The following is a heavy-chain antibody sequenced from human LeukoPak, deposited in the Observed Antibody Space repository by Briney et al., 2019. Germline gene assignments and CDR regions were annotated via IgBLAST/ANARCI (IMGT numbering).Heavy chain of an antibody. Sequence: SETLSLTCTVSGGSITSYYWSWTRQPPGKGLEWIGYIYSSGSTKYNPSLKSRVTISVDTSKNQFSLKLSSVTAADTAVYYCARGVSGYTVSFDHWGQGTLVIVSS. CDR3: ARGVSGYTVSFDH. V-gene: IGHV4-59*08. D-gene: IGHD3-22*01. CDR1: GGSITSYY. CDR2: IYSSGST. J-gene: IGHJ4*02.